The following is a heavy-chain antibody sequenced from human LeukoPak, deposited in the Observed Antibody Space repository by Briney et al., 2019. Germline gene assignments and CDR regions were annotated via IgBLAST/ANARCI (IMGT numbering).Heavy chain of an antibody. V-gene: IGHV4-59*01. CDR2: IYYSGST. J-gene: IGHJ6*03. CDR3: ARGYSGYDLVYYYYYMDV. D-gene: IGHD5-12*01. Sequence: PSETLSLTCTVSGGSISSYYWSWIRQPPGKGLEWIGYIYYSGSTNYNPSLKSRVTISVDTSKNQFSLKLSSVTAADTAVYYCARGYSGYDLVYYYYYMDVWSKGTTVTISS. CDR1: GGSISSYY.